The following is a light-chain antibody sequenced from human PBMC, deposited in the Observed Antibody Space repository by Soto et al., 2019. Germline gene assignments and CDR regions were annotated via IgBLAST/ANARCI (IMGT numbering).Light chain of an antibody. CDR1: QSIASY. J-gene: IGKJ1*01. CDR3: QQSYSSPET. CDR2: AAS. Sequence: DIQMTQSPSSLSASVGDRVTITCRASQSIASYLNWYQHKPGKAPKLLIYAASTLQSGVPSRFSGSGSGTDFTLTISSLQPDDFATYYCQQSYSSPETFGQGT. V-gene: IGKV1-39*01.